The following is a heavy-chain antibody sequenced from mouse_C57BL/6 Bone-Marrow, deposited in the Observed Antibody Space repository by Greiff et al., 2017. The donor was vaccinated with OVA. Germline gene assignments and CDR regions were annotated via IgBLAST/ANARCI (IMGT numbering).Heavy chain of an antibody. CDR1: GFSLTSYG. CDR3: APLPWYFDV. D-gene: IGHD1-2*01. V-gene: IGHV2-2*01. CDR2: IWSGGST. J-gene: IGHJ1*03. Sequence: QVQLQQSGPGLVQPSQSLSITCTVSGFSLTSYGVHWVRQSPGKGLEWLGVIWSGGSTDYNAAFISRLSISKDNSKSQVFFKMNSLQADDTAIYYCAPLPWYFDVWGTGTTVTVSS.